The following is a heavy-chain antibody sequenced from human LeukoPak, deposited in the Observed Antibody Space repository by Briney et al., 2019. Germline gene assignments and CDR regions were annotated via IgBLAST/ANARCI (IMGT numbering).Heavy chain of an antibody. CDR1: GFTFSDYY. J-gene: IGHJ4*02. V-gene: IGHV3-11*04. CDR2: ISSSASTI. CDR3: ARDAADYYYDSSGYHYYFDY. D-gene: IGHD3-22*01. Sequence: GGSLRLSCAASGFTFSDYYMSWIRQAPGKGLEWISYISSSASTIDYADSVKGRFTISRDNAKNSLYLQMNSLRAEDTAVYYCARDAADYYYDSSGYHYYFDYWGQGTLVTVSS.